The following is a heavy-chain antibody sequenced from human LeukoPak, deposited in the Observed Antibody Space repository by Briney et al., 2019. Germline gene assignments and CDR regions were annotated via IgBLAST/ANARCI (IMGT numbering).Heavy chain of an antibody. V-gene: IGHV4-34*01. CDR2: INHSGST. CDR3: ARGVGAASYYYYYMDV. J-gene: IGHJ6*03. Sequence: PSETLSLTCAVYGVSFSGYYWSWIRQPPGKGLEWIGEINHSGSTNYNPSLKSRVTISVDTSKNQFSLKLSSVTAADTAVYYCARGVGAASYYYYYMDVWGKGTTVTVSS. CDR1: GVSFSGYY. D-gene: IGHD2-15*01.